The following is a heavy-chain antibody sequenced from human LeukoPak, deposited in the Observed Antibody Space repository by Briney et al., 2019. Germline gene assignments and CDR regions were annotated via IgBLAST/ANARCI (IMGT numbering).Heavy chain of an antibody. Sequence: GGSLRLSCAASGFTFSSYAMSWVRQAPGKGLEWVANIKQDGSEKYYVDSVKGRFTISRDNAKNSLYLQMNSLRAEDTAVYYCARTANPLSLTYDYYYYYGMDVWGQGTTVTVSS. CDR3: ARTANPLSLTYDYYYYYGMDV. CDR2: IKQDGSEK. CDR1: GFTFSSYA. V-gene: IGHV3-7*01. J-gene: IGHJ6*02.